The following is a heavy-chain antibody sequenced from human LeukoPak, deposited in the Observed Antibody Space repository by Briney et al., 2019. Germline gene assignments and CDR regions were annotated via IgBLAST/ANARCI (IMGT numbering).Heavy chain of an antibody. Sequence: SETLSLTCTVSGDSTSNFYWNWIRQSPGKGLEWIGNIHYSGSSVYNPSLKSRGTISIDTSRRQFFLKLNSVTAADTAVYYCAREPYGDKRFGWFDPWGQGTLVTVSS. CDR1: GDSTSNFY. V-gene: IGHV4-59*01. CDR2: IHYSGSS. D-gene: IGHD4-23*01. CDR3: AREPYGDKRFGWFDP. J-gene: IGHJ5*02.